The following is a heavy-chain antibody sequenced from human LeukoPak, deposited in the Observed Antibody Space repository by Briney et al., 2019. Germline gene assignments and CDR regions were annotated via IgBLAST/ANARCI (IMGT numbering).Heavy chain of an antibody. CDR3: AREQRGYSGYGFDY. J-gene: IGHJ4*02. V-gene: IGHV4-39*07. CDR1: GGSISSSRYY. D-gene: IGHD5-12*01. Sequence: SETLSLTCTVSGGSISSSRYYWGWIRQPPGKGLEWIGSIYYSGSTYYNPSLKSRVTISVDTSKNQFSLKLSSVTAADTAVYYCAREQRGYSGYGFDYWGQGTLVTVSS. CDR2: IYYSGST.